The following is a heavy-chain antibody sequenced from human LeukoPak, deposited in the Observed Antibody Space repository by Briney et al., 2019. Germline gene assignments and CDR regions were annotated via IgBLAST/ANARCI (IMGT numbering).Heavy chain of an antibody. Sequence: SETLSLTCTVSGGSISSYYWSWIRQPAGKGLEWIGRIYTSGSTNYNASLKSRVSMSVDTSKNQFSLKLSSVTAADTAVYYCARVQIDGTLTISYYYYMDVWGKGTTVTVSS. D-gene: IGHD4/OR15-4a*01. CDR2: IYTSGST. V-gene: IGHV4-4*07. CDR1: GGSISSYY. J-gene: IGHJ6*03. CDR3: ARVQIDGTLTISYYYYMDV.